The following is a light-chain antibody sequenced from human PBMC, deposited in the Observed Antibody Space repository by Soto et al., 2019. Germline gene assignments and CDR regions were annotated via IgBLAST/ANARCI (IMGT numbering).Light chain of an antibody. CDR1: QSVNSNY. J-gene: IGKJ3*01. CDR2: GAS. V-gene: IGKV3-20*01. CDR3: QQYSSSPPEFT. Sequence: EIVLTQSPGTLSVSPGERVTLSCRASQSVNSNYLAWYQQRPGQAPRLLIFGASYRATGIPDRFSGSGSVTDFTLTISRLESEAFAVYYCQQYSSSPPEFTFGPGTKVDSK.